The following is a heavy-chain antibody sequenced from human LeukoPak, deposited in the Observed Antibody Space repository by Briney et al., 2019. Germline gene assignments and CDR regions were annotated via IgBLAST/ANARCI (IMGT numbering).Heavy chain of an antibody. CDR3: ARGRPPHYYDSSGYYFDY. CDR2: IYYGGRT. CDR1: GGSISNDY. D-gene: IGHD3-22*01. J-gene: IGHJ4*02. Sequence: SETLSLTCTVSGGSISNDYWSWIRQPPGKGLEWIGYIYYGGRTNYNPSLKSRVTISADTSRNQFSLKLNSVTAADTAVYYCARGRPPHYYDSSGYYFDYWGQGTLVTVSS. V-gene: IGHV4-59*12.